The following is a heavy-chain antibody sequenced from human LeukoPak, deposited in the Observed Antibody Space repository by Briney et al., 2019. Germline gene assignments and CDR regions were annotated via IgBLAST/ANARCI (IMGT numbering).Heavy chain of an antibody. Sequence: SVKVSCKASGGTFSSYAISWVRQAPGQGLEWMGRIIPILGIANYAQKFQGRVTITADKPTSTAYMELSSLRSEDTAVYYCARAPQGIGYSSGWYNWFDPWGQGTLVTVSS. V-gene: IGHV1-69*04. D-gene: IGHD6-19*01. CDR2: IIPILGIA. J-gene: IGHJ5*02. CDR3: ARAPQGIGYSSGWYNWFDP. CDR1: GGTFSSYA.